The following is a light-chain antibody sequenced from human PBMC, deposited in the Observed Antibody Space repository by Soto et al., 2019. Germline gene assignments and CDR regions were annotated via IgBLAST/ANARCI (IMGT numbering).Light chain of an antibody. J-gene: IGKJ2*01. CDR2: GAS. CDR3: QQYGSSLYT. V-gene: IGKV3-20*01. CDR1: QSVSSNY. Sequence: EIVLTQSPGTLSLSPGERATLSCRASQSVSSNYLAWYQHKPGQAPRLLIYGASSRATGIADRFSGSGSGTDFTLTISRLEPEDVAVYYCQQYGSSLYTFGQGTKLEIK.